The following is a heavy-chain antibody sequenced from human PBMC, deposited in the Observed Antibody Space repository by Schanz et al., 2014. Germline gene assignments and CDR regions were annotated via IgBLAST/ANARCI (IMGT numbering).Heavy chain of an antibody. D-gene: IGHD3-9*01. CDR3: AKGRNRVVASAYYLYYGMDV. Sequence: EGQLVLSGGGLVQPGGSLRLSCAASGFKLGSYAMSWVRQAPGKGLEWVSTFAGSSETTSHADSVKGRLTISRDISKNTLYLQMNNLRADDTAVYFCAKGRNRVVASAYYLYYGMDVWGQGTTVTVS. J-gene: IGHJ6*02. CDR2: FAGSSETT. V-gene: IGHV3-23*04. CDR1: GFKLGSYA.